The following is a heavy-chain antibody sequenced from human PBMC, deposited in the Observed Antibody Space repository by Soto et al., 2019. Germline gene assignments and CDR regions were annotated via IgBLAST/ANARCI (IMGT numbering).Heavy chain of an antibody. Sequence: QVQLVESGGGLVKPGGSLRLSCATSGFTFSDYYMSWIRQAPGKGLEFVSYISPTGTYRTYADSVKGRFTISRDNAKNSLYLQVNSLRAEDTAVYYCSRGGGGGLFDLWGQGTFVTVSS. D-gene: IGHD2-21*01. CDR3: SRGGGGGLFDL. CDR2: ISPTGTYR. J-gene: IGHJ5*02. V-gene: IGHV3-11*06. CDR1: GFTFSDYY.